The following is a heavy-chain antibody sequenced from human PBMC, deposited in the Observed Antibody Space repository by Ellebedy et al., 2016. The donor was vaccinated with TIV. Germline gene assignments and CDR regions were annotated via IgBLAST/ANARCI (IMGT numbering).Heavy chain of an antibody. V-gene: IGHV4-39*07. CDR1: DGSISSSSYY. D-gene: IGHD3-9*01. CDR2: IYHSGST. CDR3: ARVRSAKVRYFDWRRPSYYFDY. J-gene: IGHJ4*02. Sequence: MPSETLSLTCTVSDGSISSSSYYWGWIRQPPGKGLEWIGEIYHSGSTNYNPSLKSRVTISVDKSKNQFSLKLSSVTAADTAVYYCARVRSAKVRYFDWRRPSYYFDYWGQGTLVTVSS.